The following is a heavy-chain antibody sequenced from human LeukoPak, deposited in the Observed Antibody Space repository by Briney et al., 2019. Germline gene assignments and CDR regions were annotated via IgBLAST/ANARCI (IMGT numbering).Heavy chain of an antibody. CDR3: ATASYSSGWYFFDY. D-gene: IGHD6-19*01. CDR2: INTDGSST. J-gene: IGHJ4*02. V-gene: IGHV3-74*01. Sequence: PARSLTLSCPASTLTPSNYWMYWVRQPPGKGPAWVSRINTDGSSTSHADSVKGRFTLSRDNAKNTLYLQMNSLRAEDTAVYYCATASYSSGWYFFDYWGQGTLVTVSS. CDR1: TLTPSNYW.